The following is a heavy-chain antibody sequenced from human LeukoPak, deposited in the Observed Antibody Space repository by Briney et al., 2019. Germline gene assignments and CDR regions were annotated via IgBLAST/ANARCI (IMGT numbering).Heavy chain of an antibody. J-gene: IGHJ5*01. CDR2: INHSGSI. CDR3: AKGVWAPRLDS. V-gene: IGHV4-34*01. Sequence: SETLSLTCAVYGASFSNDYWSWIRRAPGKGLEWIGEINHSGSITYNPSLKSRVTISAEKSKSQFSLRLTSVTAADTAVYYCAKGVWAPRLDSWGKGTLVTVSS. CDR1: GASFSNDY. D-gene: IGHD7-27*01.